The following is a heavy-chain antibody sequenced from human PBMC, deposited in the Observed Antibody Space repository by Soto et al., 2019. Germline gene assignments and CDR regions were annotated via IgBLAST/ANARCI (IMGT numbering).Heavy chain of an antibody. J-gene: IGHJ4*02. D-gene: IGHD6-19*01. V-gene: IGHV1-3*05. CDR2: INAGNGNT. CDR1: GYTFTSYA. CDR3: ARSPGGWLYYGDY. Sequence: QVQLVQSGAEEKKPEATVKVSCKASGYTFTSYAMHWVRQAPGQRLEWMGWINAGNGNTKYSQKFQGRVTITRDTSASTAYMELSSLRSEDTAVYYCARSPGGWLYYGDYWGQGTLVTVSS.